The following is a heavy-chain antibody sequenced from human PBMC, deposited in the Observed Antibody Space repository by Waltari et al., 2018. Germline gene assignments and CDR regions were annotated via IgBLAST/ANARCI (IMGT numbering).Heavy chain of an antibody. CDR1: GFTFSNYW. CDR2: IKPEGSEK. J-gene: IGHJ4*02. Sequence: EVQFVESGGALVQPGGSLRLSCVASGFTFSNYWLNWVRQAPGKGVEWVANIKPEGSEKNYVDSEKGRFTISRDNAKNSLYLQINSLRAEDTAVYYCARILEYWGQGTLVTVSS. CDR3: ARILEY. V-gene: IGHV3-7*01.